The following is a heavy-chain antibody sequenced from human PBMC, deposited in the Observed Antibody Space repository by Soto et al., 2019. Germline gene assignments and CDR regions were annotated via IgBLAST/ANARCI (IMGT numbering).Heavy chain of an antibody. D-gene: IGHD6-19*01. J-gene: IGHJ5*02. CDR3: ARHGLREWLVPDP. CDR1: GYTFTSYW. Sequence: AASVKVSCKASGYTFTSYWISWVRQMPGKGLEWMGRIDPSDSYTNYSPSFQGHVTISADKSISTAYLQWSSLKASDTAMYYCARHGLREWLVPDPWGQGTLVTVSS. V-gene: IGHV5-10-1*01. CDR2: IDPSDSYT.